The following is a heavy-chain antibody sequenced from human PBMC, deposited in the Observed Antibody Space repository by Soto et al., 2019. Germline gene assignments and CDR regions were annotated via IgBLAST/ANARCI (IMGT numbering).Heavy chain of an antibody. Sequence: SVKVSCKASGGTFSSYAISWVRQAPGQGLEWMGGIIPIFGTANYAQKFQGRVTITADESTSTAYMELSSLRSEDTAVYYCARENPNYGGNSFHWFDPWGQGTMVTFSS. CDR2: IIPIFGTA. J-gene: IGHJ5*02. V-gene: IGHV1-69*13. CDR1: GGTFSSYA. D-gene: IGHD4-17*01. CDR3: ARENPNYGGNSFHWFDP.